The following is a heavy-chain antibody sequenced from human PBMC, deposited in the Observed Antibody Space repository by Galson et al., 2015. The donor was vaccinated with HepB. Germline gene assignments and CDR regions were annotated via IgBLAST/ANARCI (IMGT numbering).Heavy chain of an antibody. Sequence: PVWISCITVDATNTEFADSVKGRFALSRDNARNTVYLQMNSLTAEDTAVYYCARDGGGGTPFDCWDQGTLVTVSS. J-gene: IGHJ4*02. D-gene: IGHD1-26*01. V-gene: IGHV3-74*03. CDR2: ITVDATNT. CDR3: ARDGGGGTPFDC.